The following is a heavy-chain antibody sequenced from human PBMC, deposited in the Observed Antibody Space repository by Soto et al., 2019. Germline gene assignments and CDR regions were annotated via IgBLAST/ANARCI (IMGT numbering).Heavy chain of an antibody. V-gene: IGHV3-9*01. CDR1: GFTFDVYA. D-gene: IGHD3-10*02. CDR3: AKDISVRGWVYLFVEY. J-gene: IGHJ4*02. Sequence: EVQLVESGGGWVQPGRSLRLSCAASGFTFDVYAMHWVRQAPGKGLEWVSGINYNSGSVGYADSVKGRFIISRDNAKNSLHLQINSLRAEDTAVYYCAKDISVRGWVYLFVEYWGQGTLVTVSP. CDR2: INYNSGSV.